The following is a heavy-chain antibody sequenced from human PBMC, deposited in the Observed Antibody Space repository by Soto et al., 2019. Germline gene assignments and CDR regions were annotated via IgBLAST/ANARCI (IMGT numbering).Heavy chain of an antibody. Sequence: QVRLVQSGAEVKKPGSSVKVSCKASGGTFSSYAISWVRQAPGQGLEWMGGIIPIFGTANYAKKFQGRVTITADESSSTANMELSSLRSEDTAVYYCARDGGVYDYSPFDYWGQGTLVTVSS. CDR3: ARDGGVYDYSPFDY. V-gene: IGHV1-69*12. D-gene: IGHD4-4*01. CDR2: IIPIFGTA. CDR1: GGTFSSYA. J-gene: IGHJ4*02.